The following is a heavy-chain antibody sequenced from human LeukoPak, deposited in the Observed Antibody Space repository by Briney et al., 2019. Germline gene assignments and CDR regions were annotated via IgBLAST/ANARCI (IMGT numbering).Heavy chain of an antibody. CDR2: ISGSGGST. Sequence: GGSLRLSCAASGFTFSSYAMSWVRQAPGKGLEWVSAISGSGGSTYYADSVKGRFTISRDNSKNTLYLQMNSLRAEDTAVYYCAKDLYGGYSSSSVFDYWGQGTLVTVSS. CDR1: GFTFSSYA. D-gene: IGHD6-6*01. CDR3: AKDLYGGYSSSSVFDY. J-gene: IGHJ4*02. V-gene: IGHV3-23*01.